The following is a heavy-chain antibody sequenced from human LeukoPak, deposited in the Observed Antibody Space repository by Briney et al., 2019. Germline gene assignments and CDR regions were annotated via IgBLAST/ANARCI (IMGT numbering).Heavy chain of an antibody. D-gene: IGHD3-16*01. Sequence: SETLSLTCTVSGGSVSSYYWSWIRHPPGKGLGWLGYLYNGGSTTYNPSPKSRVNISVDTSKNQFSLKLNSVTAADTAIYYCARGREDDDYVWGKWFDPWGQGTLVTVSS. J-gene: IGHJ5*02. V-gene: IGHV4-59*02. CDR1: GGSVSSYY. CDR2: LYNGGST. CDR3: ARGREDDDYVWGKWFDP.